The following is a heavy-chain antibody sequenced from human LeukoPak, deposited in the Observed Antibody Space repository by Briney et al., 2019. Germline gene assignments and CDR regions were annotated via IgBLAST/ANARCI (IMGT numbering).Heavy chain of an antibody. Sequence: GGSLRLSCAASGFTFTTHWMSWVRQAPGKGLEWVAVVSHDSSHKYYVDSVKGRFTISRDNSKNTVYLQMNSLRVDDTAVYYCAVDLLDGVPDYDFWGQGTLVTVSS. CDR2: VSHDSSHK. J-gene: IGHJ4*02. D-gene: IGHD2-8*01. V-gene: IGHV3-30-3*01. CDR3: AVDLLDGVPDYDF. CDR1: GFTFTTHW.